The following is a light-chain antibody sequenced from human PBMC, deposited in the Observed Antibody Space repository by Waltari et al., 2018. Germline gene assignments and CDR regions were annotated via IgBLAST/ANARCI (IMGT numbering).Light chain of an antibody. V-gene: IGLV2-14*01. J-gene: IGLJ3*02. CDR2: EVS. Sequence: QSALTQPASVSGSPGQSITISCTGTSSDVGGYNYVPWYQQHPGKAPKLMIYEVSNRPSGVSNRFSGSKSGNTASLTISGLQAEDEADYYCSSYTSSSKVFGGGTKLTVL. CDR1: SSDVGGYNY. CDR3: SSYTSSSKV.